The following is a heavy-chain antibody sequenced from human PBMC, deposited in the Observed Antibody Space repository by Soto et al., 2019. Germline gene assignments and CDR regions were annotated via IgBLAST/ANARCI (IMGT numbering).Heavy chain of an antibody. CDR3: ARGLDQGYCISTSCSNYFDY. J-gene: IGHJ4*02. Sequence: ASVKVSCKASGYTFTSYGISWVRQAPGQGLEWMGWISAYNGNTNYAQKLQGRVTMTTDTSTSTAYMELRSLRSDDTAVYYCARGLDQGYCISTSCSNYFDYWGQGTLVTVSS. V-gene: IGHV1-18*01. D-gene: IGHD2-2*01. CDR2: ISAYNGNT. CDR1: GYTFTSYG.